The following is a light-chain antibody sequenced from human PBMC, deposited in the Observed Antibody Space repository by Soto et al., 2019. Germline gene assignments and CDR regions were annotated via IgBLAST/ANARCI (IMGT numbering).Light chain of an antibody. CDR3: SSYTTSTTLFV. V-gene: IGLV2-14*01. J-gene: IGLJ1*01. CDR1: SSDVGYYNY. CDR2: DVS. Sequence: QSALTQPASVSGSPGQSITISCTGTSSDVGYYNYVSWYQQHPGKAPKLMFYDVSIRPSGVSNRFSASKSGNTASLTISGLQAEDEADYYCSSYTTSTTLFVSGTGTKVTVL.